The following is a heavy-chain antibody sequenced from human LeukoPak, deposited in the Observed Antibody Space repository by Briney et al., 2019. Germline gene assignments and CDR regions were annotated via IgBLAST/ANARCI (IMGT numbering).Heavy chain of an antibody. CDR2: INNDGSSA. J-gene: IGHJ6*02. V-gene: IGHV3-74*01. CDR1: GFTFSNYY. D-gene: IGHD1-1*01. Sequence: PGGSLRLSCAASGFTFSNYYMKWVRQVPGKGLVWVSRINNDGSSASYVDSVKGRFTISRDNAKNTLFLQMNSLRAEDTAVYYCARRGTGHGMDVWGQGTTVIVSS. CDR3: ARRGTGHGMDV.